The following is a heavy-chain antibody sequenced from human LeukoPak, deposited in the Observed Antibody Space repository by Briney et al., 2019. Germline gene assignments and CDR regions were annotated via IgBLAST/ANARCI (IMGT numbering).Heavy chain of an antibody. CDR3: ARGRRVVVAATGGWFDP. CDR1: GGSFSGYY. CDR2: INYSGRT. Sequence: SETLSLTCAVYGGSFSGYYWSGIRQPPGKGLEWIGVINYSGRTNYNPSLQSRVTISVATSKNQFSLQLSSVTAADTAVYYCARGRRVVVAATGGWFDPWGQGTLVTVSS. V-gene: IGHV4-34*01. D-gene: IGHD2-15*01. J-gene: IGHJ5*02.